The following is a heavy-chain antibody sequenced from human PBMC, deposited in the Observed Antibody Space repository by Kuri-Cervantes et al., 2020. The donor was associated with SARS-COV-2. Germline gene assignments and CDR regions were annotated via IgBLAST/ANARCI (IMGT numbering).Heavy chain of an antibody. CDR3: ARPYSSSWYENYFDY. J-gene: IGHJ4*02. V-gene: IGHV3-30*03. D-gene: IGHD6-13*01. CDR2: ISYDGSNK. Sequence: GESLKISCAASGFTFSSYGMHWVRQAPGKGLEWVAVISYDGSNKYYADSVKGRFTISRDNSKNTLYLQMNSLRAEDTAVYYCARPYSSSWYENYFDYWGQGTLVTVSS. CDR1: GFTFSSYG.